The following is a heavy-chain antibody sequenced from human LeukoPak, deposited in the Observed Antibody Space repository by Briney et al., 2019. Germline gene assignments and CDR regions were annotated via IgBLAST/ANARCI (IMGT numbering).Heavy chain of an antibody. V-gene: IGHV4-59*01. CDR3: ASMRASTRAAAGNDY. CDR1: GGSISPYY. D-gene: IGHD6-13*01. Sequence: SETLSLTCTVSGGSISPYYWSWLRQPPGKGLEWIGYIYYSGSTNYNPSLKSRVTISLDTPKNQFSLKLSSVTAADTAVYAGASMRASTRAAAGNDYWGQGTLVTVSS. J-gene: IGHJ4*02. CDR2: IYYSGST.